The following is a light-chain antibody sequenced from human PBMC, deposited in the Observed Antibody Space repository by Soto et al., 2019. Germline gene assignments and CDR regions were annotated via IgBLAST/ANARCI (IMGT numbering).Light chain of an antibody. CDR1: QSISSR. Sequence: DIQMTQSPSTLSASVGDRVTITCRASQSISSRLAWYQQKPGKAPKILIYDASSLESGVPSRFSGSGSDTEFTLTINNLQPDDFATYHCQQYNRYSLTFGGGTKVEIK. V-gene: IGKV1-5*01. J-gene: IGKJ4*01. CDR2: DAS. CDR3: QQYNRYSLT.